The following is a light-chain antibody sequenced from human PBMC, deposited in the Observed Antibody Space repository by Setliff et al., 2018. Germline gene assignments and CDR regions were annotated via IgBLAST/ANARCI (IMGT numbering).Light chain of an antibody. J-gene: IGLJ1*01. CDR3: SSYTGSDTMV. CDR1: RSDVGAYDY. CDR2: EVT. Sequence: QSALTQPASVSASPGQSISISCSGTRSDVGAYDYVSWYQQHPGKAPKVLIYEVTNRPSGVSDRFSGSKSGNTASLSISGLQAEDEADYYCSSYTGSDTMVFGTGTKVTVL. V-gene: IGLV2-14*03.